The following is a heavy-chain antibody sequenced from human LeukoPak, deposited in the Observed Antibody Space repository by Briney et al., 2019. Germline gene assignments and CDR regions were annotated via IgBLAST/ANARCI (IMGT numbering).Heavy chain of an antibody. Sequence: GGSLRLSCAASGFTFSSYGMHWVRQAPGKGLEWVAVIWYDGSNKYYADSVKGRFTISRDNSKNTLYLQMNSLRAEDTAVYYCARDRWYYDFWSGYYTDYWGQGTLVTVSS. D-gene: IGHD3-3*01. CDR2: IWYDGSNK. CDR3: ARDRWYYDFWSGYYTDY. J-gene: IGHJ4*02. CDR1: GFTFSSYG. V-gene: IGHV3-33*01.